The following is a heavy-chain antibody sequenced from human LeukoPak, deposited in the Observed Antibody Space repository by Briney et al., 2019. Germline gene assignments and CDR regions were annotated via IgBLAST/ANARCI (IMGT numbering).Heavy chain of an antibody. CDR1: GGSISSYY. D-gene: IGHD6-13*01. CDR2: IYYSGST. V-gene: IGHV4-59*08. CDR3: ARPRIAAAHDAFDI. J-gene: IGHJ3*02. Sequence: SETPSLTCTVSGGSISSYYWSWIRQPPGKGLEWIGYIYYSGSTNYNPSLKSRVTISVDTSKNQFSLKLSSVTAADTAVYYCARPRIAAAHDAFDIWGQGTMVTVSS.